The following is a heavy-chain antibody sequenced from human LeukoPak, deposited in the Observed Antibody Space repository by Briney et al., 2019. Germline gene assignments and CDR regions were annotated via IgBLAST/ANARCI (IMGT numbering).Heavy chain of an antibody. CDR1: GGSISSYY. J-gene: IGHJ5*02. CDR3: ARSVARYYGSGSSPFDP. Sequence: SETLSLTCTVSGGSISSYYWSWIRQPPRKGLEWIGYLYYSGSTNYNPSLKSRVTISVDTSKILFSLKLSSVTAADTAVYYCARSVARYYGSGSSPFDPWGQGTLVTVSS. V-gene: IGHV4-59*08. D-gene: IGHD3-10*01. CDR2: LYYSGST.